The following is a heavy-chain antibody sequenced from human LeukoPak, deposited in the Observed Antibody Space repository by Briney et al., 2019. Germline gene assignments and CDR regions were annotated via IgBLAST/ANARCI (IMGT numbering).Heavy chain of an antibody. V-gene: IGHV4-59*01. Sequence: TPSETLSLTCTVSGGSISSYYWSWLRQPPGKGLEGIGYIYYSGSTNYNPSLKSRVTISVDTSKNQFSLKMSSVTAADTAVYYCARARDGHINNWFDPWGQGTLVTVSS. CDR1: GGSISSYY. CDR3: ARARDGHINNWFDP. D-gene: IGHD5-24*01. J-gene: IGHJ5*02. CDR2: IYYSGST.